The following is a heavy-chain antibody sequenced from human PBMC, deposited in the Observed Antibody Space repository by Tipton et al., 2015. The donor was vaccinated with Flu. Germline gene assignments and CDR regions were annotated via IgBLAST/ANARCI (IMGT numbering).Heavy chain of an antibody. D-gene: IGHD3-16*02. CDR2: IYYAGGI. CDR3: ARDYLLGDLSFFDN. CDR1: GGSISSYY. J-gene: IGHJ4*02. V-gene: IGHV4-59*12. Sequence: GLVKPSEILSLTCTVSGGSISSYYWSWIRQSPGKGLEWIAYIYYAGGINYNPSLKSRATISVDTPRNQFSLKLSAVTVADTAVYYCARDYLLGDLSFFDNWGQGTLVTVSS.